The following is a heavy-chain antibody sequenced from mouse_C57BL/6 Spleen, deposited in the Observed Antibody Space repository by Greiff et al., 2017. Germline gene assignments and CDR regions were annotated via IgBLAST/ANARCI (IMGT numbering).Heavy chain of an antibody. CDR3: ARREVYDGYYWFGY. J-gene: IGHJ3*01. V-gene: IGHV1-50*01. CDR1: GYTFTSYW. D-gene: IGHD2-3*01. CDR2: IDPSDSYT. Sequence: QVQLQQPGAELVKPGASVKLSCKASGYTFTSYWMQWVKQRPGQGLEWIGEIDPSDSYTNYNQNVKGKATLTVDTSSSTAYMQLSSLTSEDSAVYYGARREVYDGYYWFGYWGQGTLVTVSA.